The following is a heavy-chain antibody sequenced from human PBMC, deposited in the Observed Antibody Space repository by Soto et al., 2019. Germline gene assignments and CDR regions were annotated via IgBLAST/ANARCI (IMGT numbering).Heavy chain of an antibody. V-gene: IGHV4-59*01. D-gene: IGHD3-10*01. CDR1: GGFISSYY. CDR2: IYYSGST. CDR3: ARGGRGFDP. J-gene: IGHJ5*02. Sequence: SETLSLTCSVSGGFISSYYWSWVRQPPGKGLEWIGYIYYSGSTNYNPSLKSRVTISVDTSKNQFSLKLSSVTAADTAVYYCARGGRGFDPWGQGTLVTVST.